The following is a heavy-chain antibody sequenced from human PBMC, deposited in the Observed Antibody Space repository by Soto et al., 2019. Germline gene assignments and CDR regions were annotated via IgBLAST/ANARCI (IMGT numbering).Heavy chain of an antibody. CDR3: ARGPRDHFYYDSIYYFQ. D-gene: IGHD3-22*01. CDR2: IIPIFGSA. V-gene: IGHV1-69*01. J-gene: IGHJ1*01. Sequence: RQAPGQGLEWMGGIIPIFGSANYAQKLQGRVTITADESTKAAYMELSSLRSEDTAVYYCARGPRDHFYYDSIYYFQ.